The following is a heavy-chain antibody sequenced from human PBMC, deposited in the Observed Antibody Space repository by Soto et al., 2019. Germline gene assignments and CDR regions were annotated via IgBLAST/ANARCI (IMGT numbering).Heavy chain of an antibody. CDR3: ARAYSYGSGRFDY. Sequence: SETLSLTCAVSGGSISSGGYYWSWIRQPPGKGLEWIGYIYYSGTTYYNPSLRSRVIISVDTSKNQFSLKLSSVTAADTAVYYCARAYSYGSGRFDYWGQGNLVTVSS. V-gene: IGHV4-30-4*01. CDR2: IYYSGTT. CDR1: GGSISSGGYY. D-gene: IGHD3-10*01. J-gene: IGHJ4*01.